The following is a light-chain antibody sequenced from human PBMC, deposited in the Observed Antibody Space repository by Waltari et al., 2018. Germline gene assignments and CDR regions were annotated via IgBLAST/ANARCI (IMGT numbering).Light chain of an antibody. CDR1: QSIRSW. J-gene: IGKJ1*01. CDR3: QQYNSYSGT. V-gene: IGKV1-5*01. Sequence: DIQITQSPSTTSASVGHRVTITHRASQSIRSWLAWYQQKTGKAPKLLIYDASSLESGVPSRFSGSGSGTEFTLTISSLQPDDFATYYCQQYNSYSGTFGQGTKVEIK. CDR2: DAS.